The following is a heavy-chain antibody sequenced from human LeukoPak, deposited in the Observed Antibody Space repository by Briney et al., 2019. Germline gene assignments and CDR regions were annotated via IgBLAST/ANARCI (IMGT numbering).Heavy chain of an antibody. Sequence: GGSLRLSCAASGLTVSSNYMSWVRQAPRKGLEWVSVIYDTGTTYYADSVKGRFTVSRDSSRNTLYLQMNNLRVEDTAVYYCAKRGGDSGTFDSWGQGTLVTVSS. CDR2: IYDTGTT. CDR3: AKRGGDSGTFDS. D-gene: IGHD4-23*01. V-gene: IGHV3-53*01. CDR1: GLTVSSNY. J-gene: IGHJ4*02.